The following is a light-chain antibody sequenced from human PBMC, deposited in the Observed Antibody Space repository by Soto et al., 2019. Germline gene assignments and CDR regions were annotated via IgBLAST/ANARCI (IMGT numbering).Light chain of an antibody. CDR1: SSDVGAYTS. Sequence: QSALTQPASVSGSPGQSITISCTGSSSDVGAYTSVSWYQQHPGKAPKLMIYEVSNRPSGVSRRFSGSKSGNSASLTISGLQADDEADYYCCSLTTSHTYVFGSGTKLTVL. J-gene: IGLJ1*01. V-gene: IGLV2-14*01. CDR2: EVS. CDR3: CSLTTSHTYV.